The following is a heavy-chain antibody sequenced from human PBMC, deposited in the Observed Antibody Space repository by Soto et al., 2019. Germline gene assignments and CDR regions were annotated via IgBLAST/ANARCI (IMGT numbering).Heavy chain of an antibody. Sequence: GGSLRLSCAASGFTLDYYTMHWVRQGPGRGLEWVSLISWDGGRTDYADSVKGRFTISRDNSKNSLYLQMNSLRTEDTAVYYCAKDKGELFGYFDNWGQGTLVTVSS. CDR1: GFTLDYYT. CDR2: ISWDGGRT. J-gene: IGHJ4*02. CDR3: AKDKGELFGYFDN. V-gene: IGHV3-43*01. D-gene: IGHD3-10*01.